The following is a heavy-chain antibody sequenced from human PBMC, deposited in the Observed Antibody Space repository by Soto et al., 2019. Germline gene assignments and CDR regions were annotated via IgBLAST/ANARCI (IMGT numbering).Heavy chain of an antibody. J-gene: IGHJ4*02. D-gene: IGHD6-13*01. CDR2: ISGGSGDST. CDR1: GFTFSNYA. CDR3: AKKQPSWATRAAFDY. Sequence: EAQLLESGGGLVQPGGSLRLSCAASGFTFSNYAMNWVRQAPGKGLEWVSGISGGSGDSTFYADSVKGRFTISRDNSKTTLHLQMNSLRTEDTAVYYCAKKQPSWATRAAFDYWGQGTLVTVSS. V-gene: IGHV3-23*01.